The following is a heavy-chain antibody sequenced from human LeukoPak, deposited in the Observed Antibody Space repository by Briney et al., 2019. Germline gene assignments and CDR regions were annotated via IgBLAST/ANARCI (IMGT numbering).Heavy chain of an antibody. CDR1: GGSISGYY. V-gene: IGHV4-59*01. Sequence: SETLSLTCIVSGGSISGYYWSWIRQPPGKGLEWIGYISYSGSSNYNPSLKSRITISVDTSRNQFSLRLSSVTAADMAVYFCARSRSRGYSGDFDYWGQGTLVTVSS. D-gene: IGHD5-12*01. CDR3: ARSRSRGYSGDFDY. J-gene: IGHJ4*02. CDR2: ISYSGSS.